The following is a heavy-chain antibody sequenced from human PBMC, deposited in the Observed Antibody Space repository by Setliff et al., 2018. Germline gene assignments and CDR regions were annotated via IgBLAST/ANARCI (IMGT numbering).Heavy chain of an antibody. Sequence: ASVKVSCKASGCIFTTYAMSWMRQAPGQGLEWMGWINTNTGNPNYARGFTGRFVFSLDTSVSTAYLQISSLKADDTAIYYCARVLVLGYNWFDPWGQGTLVTVSS. CDR3: ARVLVLGYNWFDP. V-gene: IGHV7-4-1*02. CDR1: GCIFTTYA. CDR2: INTNTGNP. J-gene: IGHJ5*02. D-gene: IGHD3-10*01.